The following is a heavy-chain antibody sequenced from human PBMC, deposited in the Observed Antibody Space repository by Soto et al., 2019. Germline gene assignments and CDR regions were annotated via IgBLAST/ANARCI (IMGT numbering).Heavy chain of an antibody. V-gene: IGHV3-15*01. D-gene: IGHD2-2*01. Sequence: EVQLVESGGGLVKPGGSLRLSCAASGFNFSNAWMSWVRQAPGKGLEWVGRIKSNTYGGTTDFATPVEGRFTISRDDSRNTLYLQMNGLKTEDTAVYYCATDRLGRELLPALDYWGQGTLVTVSS. CDR2: IKSNTYGGTT. J-gene: IGHJ4*02. CDR3: ATDRLGRELLPALDY. CDR1: GFNFSNAW.